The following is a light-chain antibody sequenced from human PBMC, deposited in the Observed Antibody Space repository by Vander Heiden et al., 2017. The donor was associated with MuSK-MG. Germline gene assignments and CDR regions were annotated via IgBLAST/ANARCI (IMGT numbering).Light chain of an antibody. J-gene: IGLJ3*02. Sequence: PSASGSPGQSVPISCTGTSSDVGSYHDVSWYQQHPGKAPKLMIYGVTKRPSGVPDRFSGSKSGNTASLTVSGLQAEDEAIYYCSSYAGRNICDVFGGGTKLTVL. V-gene: IGLV2-8*01. CDR1: SSDVGSYHD. CDR2: GVT. CDR3: SSYAGRNICDV.